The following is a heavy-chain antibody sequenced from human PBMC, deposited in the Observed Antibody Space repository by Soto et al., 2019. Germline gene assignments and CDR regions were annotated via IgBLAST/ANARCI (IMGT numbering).Heavy chain of an antibody. V-gene: IGHV1-2*02. CDR3: ARGGGVGVAGSAAFYM. D-gene: IGHD3-3*01. J-gene: IGHJ3*02. CDR1: GYPVTAYY. CDR2: INPATGAA. Sequence: QLHLVQSGAVVKKPGASVTVSCSASGYPVTAYYMHWVRQAPGRGLEWMGGINPATGAAKYTQTFPGRVTMTRDTSTSTVFMELSGLTSEDTAVFYCARGGGVGVAGSAAFYMWGQGTLVTVSS.